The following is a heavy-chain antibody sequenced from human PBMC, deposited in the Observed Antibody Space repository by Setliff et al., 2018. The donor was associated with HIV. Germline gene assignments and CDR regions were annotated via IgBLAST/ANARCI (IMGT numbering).Heavy chain of an antibody. CDR1: GGTFSSYA. Sequence: SVKVSCKASGGTFSSYAINWVRQAPGQGPQWMGGIIPMFGTLNFAQKFQGRVTISTDDSTSTAYMELNSLRSEDTAVYYCARGHSHGYGYSGSYGPFDIWGQVTMVTVSS. CDR2: IIPMFGTL. CDR3: ARGHSHGYGYSGSYGPFDI. J-gene: IGHJ3*02. V-gene: IGHV1-69*05. D-gene: IGHD1-26*01.